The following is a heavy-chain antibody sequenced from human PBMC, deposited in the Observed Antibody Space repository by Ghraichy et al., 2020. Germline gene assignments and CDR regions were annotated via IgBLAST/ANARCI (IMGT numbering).Heavy chain of an antibody. CDR1: GFTFNIYG. D-gene: IGHD1/OR15-1a*01. Sequence: GGSLRLSCTVSGFTFNIYGMHWVRQAPGKGLEWVAVISYDGGNKYYVDSVKGRFTISRDNSKNTVYLQMNSLRAEDTAVYYCGKDSFNWNNGDVFDFWGHGTMVTFSS. CDR3: GKDSFNWNNGDVFDF. V-gene: IGHV3-30*18. J-gene: IGHJ3*01. CDR2: ISYDGGNK.